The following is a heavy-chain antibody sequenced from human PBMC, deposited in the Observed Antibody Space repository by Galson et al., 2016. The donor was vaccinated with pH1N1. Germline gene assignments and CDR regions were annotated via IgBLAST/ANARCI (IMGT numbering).Heavy chain of an antibody. Sequence: CAISGDSVSRNSAAWNWIRQSPSRGLEWLGRTYYRSQWYSDYAVSVKSRITINPDTSKNQFSLQLNSVTPEDTAVYYCARASLGDYVGNFEYWGQGTLDTVSS. J-gene: IGHJ4*02. D-gene: IGHD4-17*01. CDR3: ARASLGDYVGNFEY. CDR2: TYYRSQWYS. V-gene: IGHV6-1*01. CDR1: GDSVSRNSAA.